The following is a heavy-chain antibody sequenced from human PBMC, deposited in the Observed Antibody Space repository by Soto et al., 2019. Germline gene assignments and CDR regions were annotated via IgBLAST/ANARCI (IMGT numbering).Heavy chain of an antibody. Sequence: QLQLQESGPGLVRPSETLSLTCTVSGGSISSSSNYWGWIRQPPGKGLEWIGSMYYSGSTYSGSTYYDPSLKSRVTISVDTSKNQFSLRLTSVTAADTAVYYCARLPDIGVHGLFDYWGQGTLVTVSS. D-gene: IGHD5-12*01. V-gene: IGHV4-39*01. J-gene: IGHJ4*02. CDR2: MYYSGSTYSGST. CDR1: GGSISSSSNY. CDR3: ARLPDIGVHGLFDY.